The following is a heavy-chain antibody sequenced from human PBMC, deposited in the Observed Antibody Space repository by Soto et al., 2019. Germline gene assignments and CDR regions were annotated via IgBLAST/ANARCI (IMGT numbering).Heavy chain of an antibody. Sequence: PGGSLRLSCASSGFTFSRYEMSWVLQAPGRGLEWCAYSSSSGSTIYYADSLKGRFTISRDNAKNSLYLQMNSLRAEDTAVYYRARAPMRYRGTWGQGTLVTVSS. J-gene: IGHJ5*02. D-gene: IGHD1-26*01. V-gene: IGHV3-48*03. CDR2: SSSSGSTI. CDR3: ARAPMRYRGT. CDR1: GFTFSRYE.